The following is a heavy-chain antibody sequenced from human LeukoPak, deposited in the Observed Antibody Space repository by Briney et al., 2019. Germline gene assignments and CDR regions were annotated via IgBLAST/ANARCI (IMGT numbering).Heavy chain of an antibody. CDR3: ASSSTYYDFWSGYYPEYYFDY. D-gene: IGHD3-3*01. J-gene: IGHJ4*02. Sequence: GGSLRLSCAASGFTFSSYWMSWVRQAPGEGLEWVANIKQDGSEKYYVDSVKGRFTISRDNAKNSLYLQMNSLRAEDTAVYYCASSSTYYDFWSGYYPEYYFDYWGQGTLVTVSS. V-gene: IGHV3-7*01. CDR1: GFTFSSYW. CDR2: IKQDGSEK.